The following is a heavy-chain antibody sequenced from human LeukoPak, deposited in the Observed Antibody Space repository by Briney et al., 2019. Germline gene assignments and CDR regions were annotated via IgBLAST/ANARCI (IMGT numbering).Heavy chain of an antibody. CDR1: GYTFTGYY. V-gene: IGHV1-2*04. J-gene: IGHJ4*02. D-gene: IGHD6-19*01. Sequence: ASVKVSCKASGYTFTGYYMHWVRQAPGQGLEWMGWINPNSGGTNYAQRFQGWVTITRDTSVSTAYMELSRLRSDDTAVYYCARGSVAGLDYWGQGTLVTVSS. CDR2: INPNSGGT. CDR3: ARGSVAGLDY.